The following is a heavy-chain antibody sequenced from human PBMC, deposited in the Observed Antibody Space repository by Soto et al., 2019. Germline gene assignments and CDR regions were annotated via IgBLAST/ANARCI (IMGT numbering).Heavy chain of an antibody. D-gene: IGHD1-7*01. Sequence: WGSLRLSCASSGFTFSSYAMSWVRQAPGKGLEWVSAISGSGGSTYYADSVKGRFTISRDNSKNTLYLQMNSLRAEDTAVYYCANNLNWNYIGVDYWGQGTLVTVSS. J-gene: IGHJ4*02. CDR3: ANNLNWNYIGVDY. CDR1: GFTFSSYA. CDR2: ISGSGGST. V-gene: IGHV3-23*01.